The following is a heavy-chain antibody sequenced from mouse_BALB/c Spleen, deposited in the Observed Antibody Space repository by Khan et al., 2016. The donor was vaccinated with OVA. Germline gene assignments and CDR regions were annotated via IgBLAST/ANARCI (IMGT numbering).Heavy chain of an antibody. CDR2: IYPSAGGT. V-gene: IGHV1S81*02. D-gene: IGHD1-3*01. J-gene: IGHJ3*01. CDR3: TRGGFSSFAY. CDR1: GYTFTSYY. Sequence: QVQLKQSGAELVKPGASVKLSCKASGYTFTSYYMYWVKQRPGQGLEWIGEIYPSAGGTNFNEKFQTKATLTVDRASSTTYMQLSSLTSEDSAVYYCTRGGFSSFAYWGQGTLVTVSA.